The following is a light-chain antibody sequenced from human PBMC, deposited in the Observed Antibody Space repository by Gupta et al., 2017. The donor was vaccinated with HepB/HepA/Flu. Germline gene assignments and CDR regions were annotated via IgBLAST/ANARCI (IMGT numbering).Light chain of an antibody. V-gene: IGKV1-5*03. CDR2: GAS. J-gene: IGKJ1*01. CDR1: QSISTL. CDR3: QEESGSSRT. Sequence: IQMTQSPSTLAASVGDSVTITCRASQSISTLLAWFQQKPGRAPNLLIYGASTLERGIPSRFSGSGSGTEMTLIIIGRQRDDLPPYFSQEESGSSRTFSQGTKVEI.